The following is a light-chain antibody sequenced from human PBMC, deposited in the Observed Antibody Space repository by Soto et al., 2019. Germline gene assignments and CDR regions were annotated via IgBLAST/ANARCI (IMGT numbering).Light chain of an antibody. CDR2: AAS. V-gene: IGKV1-39*01. J-gene: IGKJ2*01. CDR1: QTISTY. CDR3: QQCHSIPYI. Sequence: DIQMTQSPSSLSASVGDRVTITCRVSQTISTYLNWYQQKPGKAPKLLIYAASSLQSGVPSRFSVSGSGTDFTLTISSLQPEDFATYFCQQCHSIPYIFGQGTKLQLK.